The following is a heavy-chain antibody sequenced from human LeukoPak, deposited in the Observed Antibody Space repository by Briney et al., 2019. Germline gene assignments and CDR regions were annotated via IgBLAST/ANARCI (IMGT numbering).Heavy chain of an antibody. J-gene: IGHJ5*02. CDR3: ARDSAAASNWFDP. Sequence: PGGSLRLSCAASGFTFSSYSMNWVRQPPGNGLEWGSSISSSSSYIYYADSVKGRFTISRDHAKNSLYLQMNSLRAEDTAVYYCARDSAAASNWFDPWGEGTLVTVSS. D-gene: IGHD2-2*01. CDR1: GFTFSSYS. V-gene: IGHV3-21*01. CDR2: ISSSSSYI.